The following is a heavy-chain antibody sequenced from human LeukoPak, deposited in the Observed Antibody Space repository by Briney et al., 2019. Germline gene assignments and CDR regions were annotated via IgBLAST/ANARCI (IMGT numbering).Heavy chain of an antibody. Sequence: GESLKISCKVSGYSFTSYCIGWVRQMPGKGLAWMGIIYPCDSRPTYSPSFQGQVTISVDKSINTAYLQWSSLQASDTAMYYCGMSGDRVPLQDDVFDVWGQGTMVTVST. CDR3: GMSGDRVPLQDDVFDV. J-gene: IGHJ3*01. V-gene: IGHV5-51*01. CDR2: IYPCDSRP. D-gene: IGHD1-26*01. CDR1: GYSFTSYC.